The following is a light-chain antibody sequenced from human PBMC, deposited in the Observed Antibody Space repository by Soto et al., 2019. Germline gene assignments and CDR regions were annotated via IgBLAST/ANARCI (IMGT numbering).Light chain of an antibody. V-gene: IGKV3-20*01. CDR3: QQYGSSLWT. J-gene: IGKJ1*01. Sequence: ELVLTQSPGTLSLSPGERATLSCRASQSVSSSYLAWYQQKPGKAPRLLIYGASSRATGIPERFSGSGSGTDSTLTISRLEPEDFAVYYCQQYGSSLWTFGQGTKVDIK. CDR2: GAS. CDR1: QSVSSSY.